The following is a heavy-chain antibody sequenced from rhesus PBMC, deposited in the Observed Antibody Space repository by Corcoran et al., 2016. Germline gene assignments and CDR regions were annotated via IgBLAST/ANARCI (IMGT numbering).Heavy chain of an antibody. CDR1: GGSLSGYYY. CDR2: IEGNRPST. J-gene: IGHJ4*01. V-gene: IGHV4-73*01. CDR3: ARTYYSGSYYPD. Sequence: QVKLQQCGEGLVKPSETLSLTCAVYGGSLSGYYYWSWSRQPPGKGLVWIGNIEGNRPSTTHYPSLKQRVTISKYTPKNQFSLKLRSGTAADTAVYYCARTYYSGSYYPDWGQGVLVTVSS. D-gene: IGHD3-16*01.